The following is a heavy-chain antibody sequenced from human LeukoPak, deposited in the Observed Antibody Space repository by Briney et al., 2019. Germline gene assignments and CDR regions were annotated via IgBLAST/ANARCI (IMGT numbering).Heavy chain of an antibody. CDR1: GYTFTSYG. CDR3: ARGYDYGDYVGDFDY. D-gene: IGHD4-17*01. J-gene: IGHJ4*02. V-gene: IGHV1-18*01. CDR2: ITTYNGNT. Sequence: GASVKVSCKASGYTFTSYGINWVRQAPGQGLEWMGWITTYNGNTNYAQKLQGRVTMTTDTSTSTAYMDLRGLRSDDTAVYYCARGYDYGDYVGDFDYWGQGTLVTVSS.